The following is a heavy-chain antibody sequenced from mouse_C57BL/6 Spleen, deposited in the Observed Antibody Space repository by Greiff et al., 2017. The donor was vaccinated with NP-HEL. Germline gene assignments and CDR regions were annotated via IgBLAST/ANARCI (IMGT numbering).Heavy chain of an antibody. Sequence: QVQLQQPGAELVKPGASVKLSCKASGYTFTSYWMHWVKQRPGQGLEWIGMIHPNSGSTNYNEKFKSKATLTVDKSSSTAYMQLSSLTSEDSAVYYCARCLYYYDYDGAWFAYWGQGTLVTVSA. CDR2: IHPNSGST. CDR1: GYTFTSYW. D-gene: IGHD2-4*01. V-gene: IGHV1-64*01. CDR3: ARCLYYYDYDGAWFAY. J-gene: IGHJ3*01.